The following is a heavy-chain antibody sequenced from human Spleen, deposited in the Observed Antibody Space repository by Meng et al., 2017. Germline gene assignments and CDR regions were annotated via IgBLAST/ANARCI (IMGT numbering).Heavy chain of an antibody. V-gene: IGHV4-61*01. Sequence: QGRLQESGPGLVRPSETLSLTCTGSGGSVSSGSYYWSWIRQPPGKGLEWIGYIYYSGSSNYNPSLKSRVTISVDTSKNQFSLKLSSVTAADTAVYYCARAPDLNSSGRYFYYYGMDVWGQGTTVTVSS. D-gene: IGHD6-19*01. CDR2: IYYSGSS. CDR3: ARAPDLNSSGRYFYYYGMDV. CDR1: GGSVSSGSYY. J-gene: IGHJ6*02.